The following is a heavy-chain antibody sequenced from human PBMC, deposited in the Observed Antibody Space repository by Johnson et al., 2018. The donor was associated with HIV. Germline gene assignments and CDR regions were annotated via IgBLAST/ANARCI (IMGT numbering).Heavy chain of an antibody. CDR3: AREGVAVAGTPDAFDL. V-gene: IGHV3-66*01. CDR2: FYSGGSA. Sequence: VQLVESGGGLVQPGRSLRLSCAASGFSVNSNYMSWVRQAPGRGLEWVSVFYSGGSAFYAASVKGRFILSRDNSKNTLFLQMNSLRAEDTAVYYCAREGVAVAGTPDAFDLWGQGTMVIVSS. CDR1: GFSVNSNY. J-gene: IGHJ3*01. D-gene: IGHD6-19*01.